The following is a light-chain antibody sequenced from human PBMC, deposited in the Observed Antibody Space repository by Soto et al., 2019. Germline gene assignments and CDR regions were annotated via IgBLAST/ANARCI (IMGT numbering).Light chain of an antibody. CDR2: AAS. Sequence: IQLTQSPSSLSASVGDRVTITCRASQGISSYLAWYQQKPGKAPKLLIYAASTLQSGVPSRFSGSGSGTDFTLTISSLQPEDFATYYCQQRNSLMTFGQGTRLEIK. CDR3: QQRNSLMT. CDR1: QGISSY. V-gene: IGKV1-9*01. J-gene: IGKJ5*01.